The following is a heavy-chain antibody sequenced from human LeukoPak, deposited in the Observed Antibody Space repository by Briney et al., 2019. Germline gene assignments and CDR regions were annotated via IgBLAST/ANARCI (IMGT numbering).Heavy chain of an antibody. CDR2: IYYSGST. CDR3: ARTDPRDGYNFDY. V-gene: IGHV4-59*01. Sequence: SETLSLTCTVSGGSISSYYWSWIRQPPGKGLEWFGYIYYSGSTNYNPSLKSRVTISVDTSKNQFSLKLSSVTAADTAVYYCARTDPRDGYNFDYWGQGTLVTVSS. D-gene: IGHD5-24*01. J-gene: IGHJ4*02. CDR1: GGSISSYY.